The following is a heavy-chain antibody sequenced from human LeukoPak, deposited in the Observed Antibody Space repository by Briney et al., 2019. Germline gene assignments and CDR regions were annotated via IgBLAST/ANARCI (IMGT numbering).Heavy chain of an antibody. Sequence: GGSLRLSCAASGFTFSSYAMHWVRQAPGKGLEWVAVISYDGSNKYYVDSVKGRFTISRDNAKSSLFLQMNSLRAEDTAIYYCTTYARAAIDYWGQGTLVTVSS. V-gene: IGHV3-30-3*01. CDR3: TTYARAAIDY. CDR1: GFTFSSYA. J-gene: IGHJ4*02. CDR2: ISYDGSNK. D-gene: IGHD6-13*01.